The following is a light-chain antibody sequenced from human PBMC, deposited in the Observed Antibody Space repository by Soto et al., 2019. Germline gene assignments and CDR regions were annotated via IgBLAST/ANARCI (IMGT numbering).Light chain of an antibody. CDR3: QSYDSSLSGYVV. Sequence: QSVLTQPPSVSRAPGQRVTISCTGSSSNIGAGYDVHWYQQLPGTAPKLLIYGNSNRPSGVPDRFSRSKSGTSASLAITGLQAEDEADYYCQSYDSSLSGYVVFGGGTKLTVL. CDR2: GNS. J-gene: IGLJ2*01. V-gene: IGLV1-40*01. CDR1: SSNIGAGYD.